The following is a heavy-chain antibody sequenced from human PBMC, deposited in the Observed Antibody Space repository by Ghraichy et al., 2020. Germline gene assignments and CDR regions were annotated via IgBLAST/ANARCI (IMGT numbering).Heavy chain of an antibody. J-gene: IGHJ3*02. Sequence: SETLSLTCTVSGGSISSSSYYWGWIRQPPGKGLEWIGSIYYSGSTYYNPSLKSRVTISVDTSKNQFSLKLSSVTAADTAVYYCARHPNLYGIGAFDIWGQGTMVTVSS. V-gene: IGHV4-39*01. D-gene: IGHD4-17*01. CDR3: ARHPNLYGIGAFDI. CDR2: IYYSGST. CDR1: GGSISSSSYY.